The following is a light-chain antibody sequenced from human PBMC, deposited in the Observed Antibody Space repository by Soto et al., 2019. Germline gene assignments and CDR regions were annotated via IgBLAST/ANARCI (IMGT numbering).Light chain of an antibody. V-gene: IGKV3-20*01. Sequence: EIVLTQSPGTLSLSPGERATLSCRASQSVSSSYLAWYQQKPGQAPRLLIYGTSSRATGIPDRFSGSGSGKDFTLTISRLEPEDFALYYCEQYGSSPGGPFGPGTKVDSK. J-gene: IGKJ3*01. CDR3: EQYGSSPGGP. CDR1: QSVSSSY. CDR2: GTS.